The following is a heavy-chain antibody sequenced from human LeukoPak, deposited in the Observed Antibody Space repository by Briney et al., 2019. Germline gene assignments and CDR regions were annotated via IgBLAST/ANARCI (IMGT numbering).Heavy chain of an antibody. J-gene: IGHJ4*02. Sequence: GGSLRLSCVASGFTFSNYAIHWVRQAPGKGLEWVAVTSYDGSNKYYADSVKGRFAISRDNSKNTLYLQMNSLRAEDTAVYYCARQAAGTDHWGQGTLVTVSS. CDR1: GFTFSNYA. D-gene: IGHD6-13*01. CDR3: ARQAAGTDH. V-gene: IGHV3-30*09. CDR2: TSYDGSNK.